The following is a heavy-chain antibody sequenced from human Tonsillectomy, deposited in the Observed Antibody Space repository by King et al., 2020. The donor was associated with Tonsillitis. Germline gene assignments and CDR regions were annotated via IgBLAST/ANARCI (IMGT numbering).Heavy chain of an antibody. V-gene: IGHV4-39*01. CDR1: GGSISSSSNY. CDR3: ATYLVGATLWHPCAFDI. J-gene: IGHJ3*02. Sequence: QLQESGPGLVKPSETLSLTCTVSGGSISSSSNYWGWIRQPPGKGLEWIGSIYYSGSTYYNPSLKSRVTISVDTSKNQFSLKLSSVTAADTAVYHCATYLVGATLWHPCAFDIWGQGTLVTVSS. CDR2: IYYSGST. D-gene: IGHD1-26*01.